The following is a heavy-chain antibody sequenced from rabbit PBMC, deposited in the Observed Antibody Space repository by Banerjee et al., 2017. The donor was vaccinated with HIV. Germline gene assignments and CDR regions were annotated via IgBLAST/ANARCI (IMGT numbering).Heavy chain of an antibody. CDR1: GFSFSSGYD. Sequence: QQLVESGGGLVKPGASLTLTCTASGFSFSSGYDMCWVRQAPGKGLEWIARIYTGSSGSTYYASWAKGRFTISKTSSTTVTLQMTSLTAVDTATHFCVRRDYGSSTYYDLWGQGTLVTVS. J-gene: IGHJ4*01. D-gene: IGHD8-1*01. CDR3: VRRDYGSSTYYDL. V-gene: IGHV1S40*01. CDR2: IYTGSSGST.